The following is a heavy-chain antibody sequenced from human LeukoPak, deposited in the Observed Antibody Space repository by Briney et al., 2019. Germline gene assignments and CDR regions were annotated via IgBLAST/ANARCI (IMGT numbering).Heavy chain of an antibody. J-gene: IGHJ4*02. D-gene: IGHD3-3*01. CDR2: IIPIFGTA. CDR1: GGTFSSYA. Sequence: GASVKVSCKASGGTFSSYAISWVRQAPGQGLEWMGGIIPIFGTANYAQKFQGRVTITAGESTSTAYMELSSLGSEDTAVYYCARVSSLRYYGFFFDYWGQGTLVTVSS. CDR3: ARVSSLRYYGFFFDY. V-gene: IGHV1-69*13.